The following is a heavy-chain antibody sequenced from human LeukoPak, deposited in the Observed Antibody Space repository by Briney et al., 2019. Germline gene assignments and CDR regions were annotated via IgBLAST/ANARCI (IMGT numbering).Heavy chain of an antibody. V-gene: IGHV4-39*07. Sequence: NPSETLSLTCTVSGGSISSSSYYWRWIRQPPGKGLVWSGEINHSGSTNYNPSLKSRVTISVDTSKNQFSLKLSSVTAADPAVYYCARGSNYYDSGKGWFGPWGQGTLVTVSS. CDR2: INHSGST. CDR3: ARGSNYYDSGKGWFGP. CDR1: GGSISSSSYY. J-gene: IGHJ5*02. D-gene: IGHD3-10*01.